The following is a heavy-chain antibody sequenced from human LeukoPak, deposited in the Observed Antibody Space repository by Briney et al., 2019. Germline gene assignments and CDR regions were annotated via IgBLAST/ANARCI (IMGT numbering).Heavy chain of an antibody. Sequence: GGSLRLSRAASGFPFNAYWMTWVRQAPGKGLEWVAVISYDGSNKYYADSVKGRFTISRDNSKNTLYLQMNSLRAEDTAVYYCARGPTVGVFFDYWGQGTLVTVSS. J-gene: IGHJ4*02. CDR1: GFPFNAYW. CDR2: ISYDGSNK. CDR3: ARGPTVGVFFDY. V-gene: IGHV3-30*03. D-gene: IGHD4-23*01.